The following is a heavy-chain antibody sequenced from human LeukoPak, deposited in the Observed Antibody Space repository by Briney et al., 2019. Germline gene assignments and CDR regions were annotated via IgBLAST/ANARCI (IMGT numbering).Heavy chain of an antibody. J-gene: IGHJ3*02. V-gene: IGHV4-34*01. D-gene: IGHD3-10*01. Sequence: SETLSLTCAVYGGSFSGYYWSWIRQPPGKGLEWIGEINHSGSTNYNPSLKSRVTISVDTSKNQFSLKLSSVTAADTAVYYCARGNPTINMAWGNAFDIWGRGTMVSVSA. CDR1: GGSFSGYY. CDR3: ARGNPTINMAWGNAFDI. CDR2: INHSGST.